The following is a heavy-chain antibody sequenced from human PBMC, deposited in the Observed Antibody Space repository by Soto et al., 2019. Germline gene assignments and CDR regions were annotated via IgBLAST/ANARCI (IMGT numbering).Heavy chain of an antibody. J-gene: IGHJ5*02. V-gene: IGHV1-69*02. D-gene: IGHD3-22*01. CDR3: APGIYDSSGYYYDRWFDP. Sequence: SVKVSCKASGGTFSSYTISWVRQAPGQGLEWMGRIIPILGIANYAQKFQGRVTITADKSTSTAYMELSSLRSEDTAVYYCAPGIYDSSGYYYDRWFDPWGLG. CDR1: GGTFSSYT. CDR2: IIPILGIA.